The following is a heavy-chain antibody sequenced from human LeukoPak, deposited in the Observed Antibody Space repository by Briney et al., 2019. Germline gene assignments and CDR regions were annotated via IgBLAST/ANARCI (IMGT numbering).Heavy chain of an antibody. Sequence: GGSLRHSCVVSGFTFSTYGMFWVRQAPGKGLEWVALISYDGTNKYYGDSVKGRFTISRDNSKNTLYLQMNSLRADDTAVYYCARGRDYSGTYYALGHWGQGTLVTVSS. D-gene: IGHD1-26*01. CDR2: ISYDGTNK. J-gene: IGHJ4*02. V-gene: IGHV3-30*03. CDR3: ARGRDYSGTYYALGH. CDR1: GFTFSTYG.